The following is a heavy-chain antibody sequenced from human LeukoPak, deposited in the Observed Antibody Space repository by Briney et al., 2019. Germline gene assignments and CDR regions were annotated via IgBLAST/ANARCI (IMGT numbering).Heavy chain of an antibody. D-gene: IGHD1-26*01. Sequence: ASVKVSCKASGYAFTRHYMHWVRQAPGQGLEWMGLINPSGSSTIYAEKFQRRVTITRDMSTSTDYMELSSLRSEDTAVYYCARDNSVGDYAWWFDPWGQGTLVTVSS. V-gene: IGHV1-46*01. CDR2: INPSGSST. J-gene: IGHJ5*02. CDR3: ARDNSVGDYAWWFDP. CDR1: GYAFTRHY.